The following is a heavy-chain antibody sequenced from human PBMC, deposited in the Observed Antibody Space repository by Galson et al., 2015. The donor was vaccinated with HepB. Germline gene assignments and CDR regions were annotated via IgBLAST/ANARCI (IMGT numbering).Heavy chain of an antibody. Sequence: ETLSLTCTVSGGSISSYYWSWIRQPPGKGLEWIGYIYYSGSTNYNPSLKSRVTISVDTSKNQFSLKLSSVTAADTAVYYCARDRVSHGDGSGSYLDYWGQGTLVTVSS. CDR2: IYYSGST. CDR1: GGSISSYY. J-gene: IGHJ4*02. D-gene: IGHD3-10*01. V-gene: IGHV4-59*01. CDR3: ARDRVSHGDGSGSYLDY.